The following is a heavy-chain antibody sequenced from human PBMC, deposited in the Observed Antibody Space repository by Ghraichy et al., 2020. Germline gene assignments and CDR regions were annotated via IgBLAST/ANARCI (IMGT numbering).Heavy chain of an antibody. D-gene: IGHD3-22*01. Sequence: GGSLRLSCAASGFTVSSNYMSWVRQAPGKGLEWVSVIYSGGSTYYADSVKGRFTISRDNSKNTLYLQMNSLRAEDTAVYYCARAAGGYDSSGYYRGWGQGTLVTVSS. CDR1: GFTVSSNY. CDR3: ARAAGGYDSSGYYRG. J-gene: IGHJ4*02. V-gene: IGHV3-53*01. CDR2: IYSGGST.